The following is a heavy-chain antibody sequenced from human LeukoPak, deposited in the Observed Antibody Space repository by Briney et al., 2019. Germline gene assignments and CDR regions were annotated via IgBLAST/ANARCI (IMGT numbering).Heavy chain of an antibody. J-gene: IGHJ4*02. D-gene: IGHD3-9*01. CDR1: GFTFSSYA. Sequence: GGSLRLSCAASGFTFSSYAMSWVRQAPGKGLEWVSSISGSGGSTYYADSVKGRFTISRDNSKNTLYLQMNSLRAEDTAVYYCAKAHDILTGYPNFDYWGQGTLVTVSS. CDR2: ISGSGGST. V-gene: IGHV3-23*01. CDR3: AKAHDILTGYPNFDY.